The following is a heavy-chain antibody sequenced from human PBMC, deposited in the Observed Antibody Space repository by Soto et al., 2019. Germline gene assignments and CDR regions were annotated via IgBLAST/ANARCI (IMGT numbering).Heavy chain of an antibody. CDR1: GFTFSSYG. CDR3: ARGEDVVVPAADWFDP. V-gene: IGHV3-33*01. D-gene: IGHD2-2*01. Sequence: QVQLVESGGGVVQPGRSLRLSCAASGFTFSSYGMHWVRQAPGKGLEWVAVIWYDGSNKYYADSVKGRFTISRDNSKNPLYLQMNSLRAEDTAVYYCARGEDVVVPAADWFDPWGQGTLVTVSS. J-gene: IGHJ5*02. CDR2: IWYDGSNK.